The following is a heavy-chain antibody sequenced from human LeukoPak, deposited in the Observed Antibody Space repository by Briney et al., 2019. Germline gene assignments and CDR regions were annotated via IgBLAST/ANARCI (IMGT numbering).Heavy chain of an antibody. CDR2: INPNSGAT. Sequence: ASVKVSCMASGFTFTDYYMHWVRQAPGQGLEWVGWINPNSGATAYAQKFQGRVTVTRDTPINTAYMGLSMLTSDDTAMYYCARAARGWYADWGQGTLVTVSS. CDR3: ARAARGWYAD. J-gene: IGHJ4*02. CDR1: GFTFTDYY. D-gene: IGHD6-19*01. V-gene: IGHV1-2*02.